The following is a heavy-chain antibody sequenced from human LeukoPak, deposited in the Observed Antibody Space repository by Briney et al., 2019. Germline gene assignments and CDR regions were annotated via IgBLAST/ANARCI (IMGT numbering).Heavy chain of an antibody. V-gene: IGHV3-30*02. Sequence: HPGGSLRLSCAASGFTFSSYGMHWVRQAPGKGLEWVAFIRYDGSNKYYADSVKGRFTISRDNSKNTLYLQMNSLRAEDTAVYYCAKDHGAYSSSWWDFDYWGQGTLVTVSS. CDR2: IRYDGSNK. D-gene: IGHD6-13*01. CDR1: GFTFSSYG. CDR3: AKDHGAYSSSWWDFDY. J-gene: IGHJ4*02.